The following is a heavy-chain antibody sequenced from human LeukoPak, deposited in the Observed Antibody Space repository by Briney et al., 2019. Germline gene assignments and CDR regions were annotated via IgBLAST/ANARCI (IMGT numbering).Heavy chain of an antibody. Sequence: PSQTLSLTCTVSGGSISSGGYYWSWIRQHPGKGLEWIGYIYYSGSTYYNPSLKSRVTISVDTSKNQFSLKLRSLTAADTAVYYCATSHCSSTSCYSLDIWGQGTTVTVSS. D-gene: IGHD2-2*01. CDR2: IYYSGST. CDR3: ATSHCSSTSCYSLDI. J-gene: IGHJ3*02. CDR1: GGSISSGGYY. V-gene: IGHV4-31*03.